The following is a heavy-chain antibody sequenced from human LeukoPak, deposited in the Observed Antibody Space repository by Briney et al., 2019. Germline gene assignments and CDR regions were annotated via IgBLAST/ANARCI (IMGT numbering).Heavy chain of an antibody. CDR3: ATPLRFLEWLSTPENDY. Sequence: GASVKDSCQASGYTFTTYYIHWVRQAPGQGLEGMGILSRSDGTTGYAQKFHGRVTMTDDTSTDTAYMELSSLRSEDTAVYYCATPLRFLEWLSTPENDYWGQGTLVTVSS. CDR2: LSRSDGTT. D-gene: IGHD3-3*01. J-gene: IGHJ4*02. V-gene: IGHV1-46*01. CDR1: GYTFTTYY.